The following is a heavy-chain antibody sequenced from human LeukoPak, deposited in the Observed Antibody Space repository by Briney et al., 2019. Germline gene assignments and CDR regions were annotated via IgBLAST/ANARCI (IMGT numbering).Heavy chain of an antibody. Sequence: GGSLRLSCAASGFTFSSYGMHWVRQAPGKGLEWVAVIWYDGSNKYYADSVKGRFTISRDNSKNTLYLQMNSLRAEDTAVYYCARDRSSSGYTLDYWGQGTLVTVSS. CDR1: GFTFSSYG. D-gene: IGHD3-22*01. J-gene: IGHJ4*02. CDR2: IWYDGSNK. CDR3: ARDRSSSGYTLDY. V-gene: IGHV3-33*01.